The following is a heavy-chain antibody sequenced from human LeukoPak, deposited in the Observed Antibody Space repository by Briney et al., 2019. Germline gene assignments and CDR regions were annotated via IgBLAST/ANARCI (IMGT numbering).Heavy chain of an antibody. CDR1: RDSISDYY. V-gene: IGHV4-59*08. Sequence: SETLALTCTVSRDSISDYYWGCIRQPPRKKLDLIGYISYSGVVSYSPSVKPPLTISLDRSNNQVSLQLSSVTAADTAIYYCVRVHYSSGSLSPWFDPWGRGLLVSVSS. CDR3: VRVHYSSGSLSPWFDP. J-gene: IGHJ5*02. CDR2: ISYSGVV. D-gene: IGHD3-10*01.